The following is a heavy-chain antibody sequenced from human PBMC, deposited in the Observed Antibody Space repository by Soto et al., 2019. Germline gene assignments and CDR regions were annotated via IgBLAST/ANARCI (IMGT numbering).Heavy chain of an antibody. CDR2: IGARSGST. CDR3: AKGVPGIALAGTGYFQH. CDR1: GFTFSSYA. Sequence: PGGSLRLSCAASGFTFSSYAMTWVRQAPGKGLEWVSVIGARSGSTYYADSVKGRFTISRDTSKNTLYLQMNSLRVEDTAIYYFAKGVPGIALAGTGYFQHWGQGTLVTVSS. D-gene: IGHD6-19*01. J-gene: IGHJ1*01. V-gene: IGHV3-23*01.